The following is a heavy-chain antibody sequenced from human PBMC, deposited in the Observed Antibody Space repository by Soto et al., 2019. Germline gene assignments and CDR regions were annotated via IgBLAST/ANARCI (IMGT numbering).Heavy chain of an antibody. Sequence: ASVKVSCKASGYTFTCYYMHWVRQAPGQGLEWMGWINPNSGGTNYAQKFQGWVTMTRDTSISTAYMELSRLRSDDTAVYYCARALGITGTTDYGMDVWGQGTTVTVSS. V-gene: IGHV1-2*04. J-gene: IGHJ6*02. D-gene: IGHD1-7*01. CDR1: GYTFTCYY. CDR3: ARALGITGTTDYGMDV. CDR2: INPNSGGT.